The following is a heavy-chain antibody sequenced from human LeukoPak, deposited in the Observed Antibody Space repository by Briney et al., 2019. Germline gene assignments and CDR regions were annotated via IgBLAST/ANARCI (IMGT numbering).Heavy chain of an antibody. D-gene: IGHD3-22*01. Sequence: SETLSLTCTVSGGSISSGGYYWSWIRQHPGKGLEWIGYIYYSGSTYYNPSLKSRVTISVDTSKTQFSLKLSSVTAADTAVYYCERIVESILVDWGQGTLVTVSS. CDR3: ERIVESILVD. V-gene: IGHV4-31*03. J-gene: IGHJ4*02. CDR1: GGSISSGGYY. CDR2: IYYSGST.